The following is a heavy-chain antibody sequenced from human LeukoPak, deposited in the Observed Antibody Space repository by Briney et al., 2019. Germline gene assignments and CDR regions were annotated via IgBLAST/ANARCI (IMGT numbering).Heavy chain of an antibody. D-gene: IGHD6-6*01. CDR1: AFTFSSYS. J-gene: IGHJ6*02. CDR3: ARASGGGYSSSSGYSMDV. CDR2: ISSSGSTI. V-gene: IGHV3-48*02. Sequence: GGSLRLSCATSAFTFSSYSMNWVRQAPGKGLEWVSYISSSGSTIYYADSVKGRFTISRDNAKNSLYLQMNSLRDDDTAVYFCARASGGGYSSSSGYSMDVWGQGTTVTVSS.